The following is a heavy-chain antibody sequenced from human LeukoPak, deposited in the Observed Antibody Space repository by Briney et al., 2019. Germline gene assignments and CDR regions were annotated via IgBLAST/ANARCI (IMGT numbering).Heavy chain of an antibody. CDR3: ARAGAEKQVLMRDHAAYYFDS. V-gene: IGHV1-2*02. CDR1: GYTFTGYY. Sequence: ASVKVSCKASGYTFTGYYMHWVRQAPGQGLEWMGWINPNSGGTRYAQRFQGRVTMTRDTSVSTAYMDLSRLRSDDTAVYYCARAGAEKQVLMRDHAAYYFDSWGQGTLVTVSS. D-gene: IGHD2-8*01. CDR2: INPNSGGT. J-gene: IGHJ4*02.